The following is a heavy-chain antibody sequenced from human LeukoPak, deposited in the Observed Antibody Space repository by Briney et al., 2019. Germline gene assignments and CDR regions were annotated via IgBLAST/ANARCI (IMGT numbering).Heavy chain of an antibody. CDR3: ARDPSTVTDYFDY. CDR1: GFTFSDYY. D-gene: IGHD4-17*01. J-gene: IGHJ4*02. CDR2: ISSSGSTI. V-gene: IGHV3-11*04. Sequence: GGSLRLSCAASGFTFSDYYMSWIRQAPGKGLEWVSYISSSGSTIYYADSVKGRFTISRDNAKNSLYLQMNSLRAEDTAVYYCARDPSTVTDYFDYWGQGTLVTVSS.